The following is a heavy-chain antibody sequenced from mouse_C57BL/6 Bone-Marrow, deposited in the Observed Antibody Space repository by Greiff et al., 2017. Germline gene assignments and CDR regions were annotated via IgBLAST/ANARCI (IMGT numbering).Heavy chain of an antibody. CDR1: GYTFTSYW. D-gene: IGHD2-3*01. CDR2: IDPSDSYT. V-gene: IGHV1-59*01. Sequence: VQLQQPGAELVRPGTSVKLSCKASGYTFTSYWMHWVKQRPGQGLEWIGVIDPSDSYTNYNQKFKGKATLTVDTSSSTAYMQLSSLTSADSAVYYCAIDGYYFHYWGQGTTLTVSS. CDR3: AIDGYYFHY. J-gene: IGHJ2*01.